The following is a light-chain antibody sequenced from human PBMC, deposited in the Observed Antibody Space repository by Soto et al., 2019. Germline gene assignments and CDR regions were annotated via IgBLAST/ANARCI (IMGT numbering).Light chain of an antibody. Sequence: QSVLTQPASVSGSPGQSITISCTGTSSDVGSYNLVSWYQQHPGKAPKLMIYEGSKRPSGVSNRFSGSKSGTSASLAISGLQAEDEADYYCAAWDDSLNGWVFGGGTQLTVL. CDR3: AAWDDSLNGWV. V-gene: IGLV2-14*02. J-gene: IGLJ3*02. CDR1: SSDVGSYNL. CDR2: EGS.